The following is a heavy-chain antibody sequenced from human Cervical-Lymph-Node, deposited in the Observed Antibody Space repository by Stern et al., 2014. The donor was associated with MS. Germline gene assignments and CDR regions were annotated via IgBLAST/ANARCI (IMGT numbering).Heavy chain of an antibody. V-gene: IGHV1-3*01. Sequence: QVPLVQPGAAVKKPGASVKVSCKASGYTFTSYAMHWVRQAPGQRLEWMGWINAGNANTKYSQKFQGRVTITRDTSASTAYMELSSLRSEDTAVYYCARALEAGPYYDILTGYYFDYWGQGTLVTVSS. D-gene: IGHD3-9*01. CDR3: ARALEAGPYYDILTGYYFDY. CDR1: GYTFTSYA. CDR2: INAGNANT. J-gene: IGHJ4*02.